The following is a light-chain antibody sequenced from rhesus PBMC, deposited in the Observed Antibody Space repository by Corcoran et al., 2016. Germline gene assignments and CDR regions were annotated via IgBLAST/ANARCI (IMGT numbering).Light chain of an antibody. CDR2: KAP. CDR3: LQYNNRPYT. CDR1: QGISSW. Sequence: DIQMTQSPSSLSASVGDTVTITCQASQGISSWLAWYQQKPGKGSKLLIFKAPSLQSGVPSGFSGSGSGQDFTRTISSLQPEDFSTYSCLQYNNRPYTFGQGTKVEIK. V-gene: IGKV1-21*01. J-gene: IGKJ2*01.